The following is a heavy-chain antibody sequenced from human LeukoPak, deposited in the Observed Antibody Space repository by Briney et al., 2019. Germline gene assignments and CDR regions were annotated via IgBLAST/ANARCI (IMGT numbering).Heavy chain of an antibody. D-gene: IGHD1-26*01. CDR3: ARDPSLIVGATISFFDY. J-gene: IGHJ4*02. CDR1: GYTFTSYG. CDR2: INTYNGNT. V-gene: IGHV1-18*01. Sequence: ASVKVSCKASGYTFTSYGISWVRQAPGQGLEWMGWINTYNGNTNYAQELQGRVTVTTDTSTSTAYMDLRSLRSDDTAVYYCARDPSLIVGATISFFDYWGQGTLVTVSS.